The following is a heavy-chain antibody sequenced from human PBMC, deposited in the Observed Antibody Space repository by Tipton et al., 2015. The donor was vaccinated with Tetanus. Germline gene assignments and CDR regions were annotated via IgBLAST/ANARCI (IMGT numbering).Heavy chain of an antibody. D-gene: IGHD2-2*02. J-gene: IGHJ4*02. V-gene: IGHV4-61*01. Sequence: TLSLTCTVSGDSVRSGSYYWSWIRQPPGKELEWIGYIDYSGSTNYNPSLKSRLIISADTSKNQFSLRLSSVTAADTAVYYCASYNIPYYFDYWGRGTPVTVSS. CDR1: GDSVRSGSYY. CDR3: ASYNIPYYFDY. CDR2: IDYSGST.